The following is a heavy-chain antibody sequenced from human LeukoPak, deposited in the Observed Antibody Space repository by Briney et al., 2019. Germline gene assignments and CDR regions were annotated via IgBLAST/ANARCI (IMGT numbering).Heavy chain of an antibody. V-gene: IGHV3-21*04. J-gene: IGHJ4*02. CDR3: AARSVAGPCHY. CDR2: ISSSSYI. D-gene: IGHD6-19*01. CDR1: GFTFSSYS. Sequence: PGGSLRLSCAASGFTFSSYSMNWVRQAPGKGLEWVSSISSSSYIYYADSVKGRFTISRDNAKNSLYLQMHSLRAEDTAVYYCAARSVAGPCHYWGRGTLVTVSS.